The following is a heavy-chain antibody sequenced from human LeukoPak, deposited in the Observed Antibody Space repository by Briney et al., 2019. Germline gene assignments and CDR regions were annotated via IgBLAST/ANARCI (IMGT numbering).Heavy chain of an antibody. Sequence: GRSLRLSCAASGFTFDDYAMHWVRQAPGKGLEWGSGISWNSGSIGYADSVKGRFTISRDNAKNSLYLQMNSLRAEDTALYYCAKGLVGAPLGAFDIWGQGTMVTVSS. CDR2: ISWNSGSI. V-gene: IGHV3-9*01. J-gene: IGHJ3*02. CDR1: GFTFDDYA. CDR3: AKGLVGAPLGAFDI. D-gene: IGHD1-26*01.